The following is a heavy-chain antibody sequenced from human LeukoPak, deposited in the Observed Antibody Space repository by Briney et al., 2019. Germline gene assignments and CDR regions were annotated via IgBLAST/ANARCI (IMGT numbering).Heavy chain of an antibody. D-gene: IGHD1-1*01. J-gene: IGHJ6*02. Sequence: HPGGSLRLSCAASEFTFSDSWMSWVRQAPGKGLEWVAAIKDGGSEEYYMDSVKGRFTISRDNAKNSVYLQMNSLRDEDTAVYHCATYINWVAGDVWGQGTAVSVSS. CDR1: EFTFSDSW. CDR2: IKDGGSEE. V-gene: IGHV3-7*01. CDR3: ATYINWVAGDV.